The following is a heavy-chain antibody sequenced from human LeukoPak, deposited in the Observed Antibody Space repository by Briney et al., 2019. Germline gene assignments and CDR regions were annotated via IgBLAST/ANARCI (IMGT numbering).Heavy chain of an antibody. D-gene: IGHD5-12*01. CDR2: ISYDGSNK. V-gene: IGHV3-30*04. CDR1: GFTFSSYA. Sequence: PGGSLRLSCAASGFTFSSYAMHWVRQAPGKGLEGVAVISYDGSNKYYADSVKGRFTISRDNSKNTLYLQMNSLRAEDTAVYYCARDREVATIVYYFDYWGQGTLVTVSS. J-gene: IGHJ4*02. CDR3: ARDREVATIVYYFDY.